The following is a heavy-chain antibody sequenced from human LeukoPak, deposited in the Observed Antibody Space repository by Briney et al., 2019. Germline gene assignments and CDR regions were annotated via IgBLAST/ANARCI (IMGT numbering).Heavy chain of an antibody. CDR1: GXSISSYY. J-gene: IGHJ3*02. Sequence: PSETLSLTCTVSGXSISSYYWSWIRQPPGKGLEWIGYIYYSGSTNYNPSLKSRVTISVDTSKNQFSLKLSSVTAADTAVYYCARTTNYGGPNSFDIWGQGTMVTVSS. CDR3: ARTTNYGGPNSFDI. D-gene: IGHD3-10*01. V-gene: IGHV4-59*01. CDR2: IYYSGST.